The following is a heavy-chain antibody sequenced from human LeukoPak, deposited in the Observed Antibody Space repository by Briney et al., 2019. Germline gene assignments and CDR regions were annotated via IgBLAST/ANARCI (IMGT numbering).Heavy chain of an antibody. V-gene: IGHV4-59*11. J-gene: IGHJ1*01. CDR3: ARASFGDYSAEYFHH. Sequence: SETLSLTCTVSGGSISSHYWSWIRQPPGRGPEWIGYIYSSGTTNYNPSLKSRVTISVDTSKNQFSLKLNSVTAADTAVYYCARASFGDYSAEYFHHWGQGTLVTVSS. D-gene: IGHD4-17*01. CDR1: GGSISSHY. CDR2: IYSSGTT.